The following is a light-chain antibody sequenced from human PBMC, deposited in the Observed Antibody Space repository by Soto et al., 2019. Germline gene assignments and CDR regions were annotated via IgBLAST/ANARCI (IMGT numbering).Light chain of an antibody. Sequence: QSALTQSPSASGSPGQSVTISCTGTNSDVGNYKYVSWYQQHPGKAPKLMIYEVSKRPSGVPDRFSGSKSGNTASLTVSGLQVEDEADYYCSSYAGSNLGVFGGGTKLTVL. V-gene: IGLV2-8*01. CDR1: NSDVGNYKY. CDR2: EVS. J-gene: IGLJ3*02. CDR3: SSYAGSNLGV.